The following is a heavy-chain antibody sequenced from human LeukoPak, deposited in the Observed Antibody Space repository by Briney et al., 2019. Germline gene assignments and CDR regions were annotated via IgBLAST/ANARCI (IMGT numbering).Heavy chain of an antibody. J-gene: IGHJ5*02. CDR1: GYTFTGYY. D-gene: IGHD6-13*01. Sequence: ASVKVSCKASGYTFTGYYMHWVRQAPGQGLEWMGWINPNSGGTNYAQKFQGRVTMTRDTSISTAYMELSRLRSDDTAVYYCARGGVRKQQLSDWFDPWSQETRDTLSS. CDR3: ARGGVRKQQLSDWFDP. CDR2: INPNSGGT. V-gene: IGHV1-2*02.